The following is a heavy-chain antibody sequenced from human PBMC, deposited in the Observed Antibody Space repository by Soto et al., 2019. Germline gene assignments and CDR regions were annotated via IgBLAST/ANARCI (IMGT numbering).Heavy chain of an antibody. CDR1: GFTFDDYA. D-gene: IGHD5-18*01. CDR2: ISWNSGSI. CDR3: AKYRSYGELYYYYYGMDV. V-gene: IGHV3-9*01. J-gene: IGHJ6*02. Sequence: PGWSVRLSCAASGFTFDDYAMHWVRQAPGKGLEWVSGISWNSGSIGYADSVKGRFTISRDNAKNSLYLQMNSLRAEDTAVYYCAKYRSYGELYYYYYGMDVWGQGTTVTVSS.